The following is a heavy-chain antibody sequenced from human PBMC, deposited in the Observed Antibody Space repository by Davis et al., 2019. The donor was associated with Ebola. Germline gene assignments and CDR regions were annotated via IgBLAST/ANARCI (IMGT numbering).Heavy chain of an antibody. D-gene: IGHD1-14*01. Sequence: PSETLSLTCAVYGGSFSGYYWGWIRQPPGKGLEWIGSIYNSGSTYYNPSLKSRVTISVDTSKNQFSLKWSSVTAADTAVYYCAREREPDWYFDLWGRGTLVTVSS. CDR3: AREREPDWYFDL. CDR2: IYNSGST. J-gene: IGHJ2*01. CDR1: GGSFSGYY. V-gene: IGHV4-34*01.